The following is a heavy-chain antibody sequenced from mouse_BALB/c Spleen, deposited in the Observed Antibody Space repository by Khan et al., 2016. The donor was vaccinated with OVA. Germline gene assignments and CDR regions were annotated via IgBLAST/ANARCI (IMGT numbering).Heavy chain of an antibody. CDR1: GFSLTSYG. D-gene: IGHD4-1*02. J-gene: IGHJ3*01. Sequence: QVQLKESGPGLVAPSQSLSITCTVSGFSLTSYGVHWVRQPPGKGLEWLGVIWAGGSTNYNSALMSRLSISKDNSKSQVFLKMNSLQTDDTAMYYGASQLGRAYWGQGTLVTVSA. CDR2: IWAGGST. CDR3: ASQLGRAY. V-gene: IGHV2-9*02.